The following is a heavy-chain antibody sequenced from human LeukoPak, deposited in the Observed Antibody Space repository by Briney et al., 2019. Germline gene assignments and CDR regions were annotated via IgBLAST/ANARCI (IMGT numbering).Heavy chain of an antibody. CDR2: ISSSGHIT. CDR1: GFTFGNFQ. Sequence: PGGYVRLSCSGSGFTFGNFQMKWVRQVPGPGLEWLAYISSSGHITYYADYAKVRFAVSRDNAKNSVSLEMDSLRADDTGIYFCARDPDPQGNLDFWGQGTHVIVSS. CDR3: ARDPDPQGNLDF. D-gene: IGHD1-14*01. V-gene: IGHV3-48*03. J-gene: IGHJ4*02.